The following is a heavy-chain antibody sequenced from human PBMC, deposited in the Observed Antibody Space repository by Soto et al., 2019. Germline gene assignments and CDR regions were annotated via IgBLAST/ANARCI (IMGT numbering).Heavy chain of an antibody. CDR2: IYPADSDV. CDR1: GYSFTSYW. D-gene: IGHD2-15*01. J-gene: IGHJ6*02. CDR3: ARQDCSGGSCYSSRHYYYGMDV. Sequence: GESLKISFKGSGYSFTSYWIAWVRQVPVKGLEWMGIIYPADSDVGHSPSFQGQVTISVDKSLSTAYLQWSSLKASDTAMYYCARQDCSGGSCYSSRHYYYGMDVWGQGTTVTVSS. V-gene: IGHV5-51*01.